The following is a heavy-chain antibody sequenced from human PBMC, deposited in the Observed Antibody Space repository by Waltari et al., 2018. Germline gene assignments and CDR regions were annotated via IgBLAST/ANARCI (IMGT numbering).Heavy chain of an antibody. CDR2: IYYSGST. J-gene: IGHJ3*02. CDR3: ARENYGDYPDAFDI. V-gene: IGHV4-59*11. D-gene: IGHD4-17*01. CDR1: GGSISSHY. Sequence: QVQLQESGPGLVKPSETLSLTCTVSGGSISSHYWSWIRQPPGKGLEWIGYIYYSGSTNYNPALKRRVTISVDTSKNQFSLKLSSVTAADTAVYYCARENYGDYPDAFDIWGQGTMVTVSS.